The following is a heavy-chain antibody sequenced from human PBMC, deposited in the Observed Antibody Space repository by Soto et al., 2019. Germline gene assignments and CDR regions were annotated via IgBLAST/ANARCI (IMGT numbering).Heavy chain of an antibody. CDR3: ARMGDVPYYIYGMDV. CDR1: GYTFTRSG. Sequence: QVQLVQSGAEVKKPGASVKVSCKASGYTFTRSGISWVRQAPGQGLEWMGRINGYNGNTNYAQKFQGRIATTTDTPTSTAYMELRSLRSDDTAAYYCARMGDVPYYIYGMDVWGQGNRVIVSS. D-gene: IGHD2-21*02. CDR2: INGYNGNT. J-gene: IGHJ6*02. V-gene: IGHV1-18*01.